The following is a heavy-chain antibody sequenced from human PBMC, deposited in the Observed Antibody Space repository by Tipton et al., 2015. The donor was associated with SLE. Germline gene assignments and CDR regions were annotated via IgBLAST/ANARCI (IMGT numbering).Heavy chain of an antibody. CDR3: ARGEGYKGFYFIDV. V-gene: IGHV4-34*09. CDR2: IYYRGTT. Sequence: TLSLTCAVYGGSFSGYYWSWIRQPPGKGLEWIGYIYYRGTTHYNPSLESRASISVDTSRNQFSLNLTSVTAADTAVFYCARGEGYKGFYFIDVWGRGTKVTVPS. CDR1: GGSFSGYY. J-gene: IGHJ6*04. D-gene: IGHD5-24*01.